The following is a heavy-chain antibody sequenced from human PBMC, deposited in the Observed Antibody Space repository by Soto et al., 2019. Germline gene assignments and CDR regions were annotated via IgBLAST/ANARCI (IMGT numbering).Heavy chain of an antibody. CDR2: MNPNSGNT. Sequence: ASVKVSCKASGYTFTSYDINWVRQATGQGLEWMGWMNPNSGNTGYAQKFQGRVTMTRNTSISTAYMELSSLRSEDTAVYYCARDIVVVPADPLAARAYYYYGMDVWGRGTTVTVSS. D-gene: IGHD2-2*01. CDR3: ARDIVVVPADPLAARAYYYYGMDV. CDR1: GYTFTSYD. J-gene: IGHJ6*02. V-gene: IGHV1-8*01.